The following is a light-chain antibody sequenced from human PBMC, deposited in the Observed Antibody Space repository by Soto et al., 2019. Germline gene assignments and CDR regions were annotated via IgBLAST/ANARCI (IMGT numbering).Light chain of an antibody. CDR3: ASWDDNLNGPV. Sequence: QSVLTQPASVSGSPGQSITISCIGTSSDVGGYPYVSWYQQHPGKAPKLMIYEVSNRPSGVSNRFSGSKSGNTASLTISGLQAEDEADYYCASWDDNLNGPVFGRGTKVTVL. CDR1: SSDVGGYPY. J-gene: IGLJ2*01. CDR2: EVS. V-gene: IGLV2-14*01.